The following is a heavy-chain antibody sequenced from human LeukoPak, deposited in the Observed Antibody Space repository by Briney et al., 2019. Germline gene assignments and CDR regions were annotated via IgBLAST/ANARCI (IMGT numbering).Heavy chain of an antibody. CDR3: ARGDSSGWYTYFDY. V-gene: IGHV4-59*01. CDR2: IYHSGST. D-gene: IGHD6-19*01. Sequence: SETLSLTCTVSGGSISTYYWNWIRQPPGKGLEWIGYIYHSGSTNYNPSLKSRVTISVDTSKNQFSLKLSSVTAADTAVYYCARGDSSGWYTYFDYWGQGTLVTVS. J-gene: IGHJ4*02. CDR1: GGSISTYY.